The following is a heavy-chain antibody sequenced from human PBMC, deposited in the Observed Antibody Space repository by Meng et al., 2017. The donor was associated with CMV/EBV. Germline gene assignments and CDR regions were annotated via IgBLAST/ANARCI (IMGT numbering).Heavy chain of an antibody. D-gene: IGHD1-26*01. V-gene: IGHV3-23*03. J-gene: IGHJ4*02. CDR2: IYSGGSST. CDR3: AKKGREDY. Sequence: GGSLRLSCAASGFTFSSYAMSWVHQAPGKGLEWVSVIYSGGSSTYYADSVKGRFTISRDNSKNTLYLQMNSLRAEDTAVYYCAKKGREDYWGQGTLVTVSS. CDR1: GFTFSSYA.